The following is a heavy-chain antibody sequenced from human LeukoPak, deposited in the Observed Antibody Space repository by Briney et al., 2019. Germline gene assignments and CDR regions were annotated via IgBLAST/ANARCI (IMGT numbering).Heavy chain of an antibody. D-gene: IGHD6-19*01. CDR2: INHSGST. CDR3: ARGRVAVAGTLVRGWFDP. CDR1: GGSFSGYY. Sequence: KPSETRSLTCAVYGGSFSGYYWSWIRQPPGKGLKWIGEINHSGSTNYNPSPKSRVTISVDTSKNQFSLKLSSVTAADTAVYYCARGRVAVAGTLVRGWFDPWGQGTLVTVSS. J-gene: IGHJ5*02. V-gene: IGHV4-34*01.